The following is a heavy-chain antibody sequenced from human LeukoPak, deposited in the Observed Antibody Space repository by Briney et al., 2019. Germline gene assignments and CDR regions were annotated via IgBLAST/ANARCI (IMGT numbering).Heavy chain of an antibody. D-gene: IGHD5-18*01. CDR1: GFTFSSYG. CDR3: AKLSGMGYGYVSRYYFDY. CDR2: ISGSGGST. J-gene: IGHJ4*02. Sequence: GGSLRLSCAASGFTFSSYGMSWVRQAPGKGLEWVSAISGSGGSTYYADSVKGRFTISRDNSKNTLYLQMNSLRAEDTAVYYCAKLSGMGYGYVSRYYFDYWGQGTLVTVSS. V-gene: IGHV3-23*01.